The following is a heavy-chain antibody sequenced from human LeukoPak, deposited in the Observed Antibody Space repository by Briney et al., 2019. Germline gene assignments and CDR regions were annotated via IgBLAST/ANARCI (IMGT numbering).Heavy chain of an antibody. D-gene: IGHD7-27*01. V-gene: IGHV3-66*01. CDR1: GFTVSSNY. J-gene: IGHJ4*02. CDR3: ARGQTLGTTFDY. Sequence: GGSLRRCCAASGFTVSSNYMSWVRQAPGKGLEWVSVIYSGGNTDYADSVKGRFTISRDNSKNTLYLQMNSLRAEDTAVYYCARGQTLGTTFDYWGQGNLVTVSS. CDR2: IYSGGNT.